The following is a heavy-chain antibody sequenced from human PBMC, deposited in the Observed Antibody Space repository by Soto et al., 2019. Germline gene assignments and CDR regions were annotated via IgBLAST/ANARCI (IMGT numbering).Heavy chain of an antibody. CDR3: ARDWAYCSGGSCYTRGDSRFDP. CDR2: IIPILGIA. CDR1: GGTFSSYT. D-gene: IGHD2-15*01. J-gene: IGHJ5*02. Sequence: QVQLVQSGAEVKKPGSSVKVSCKASGGTFSSYTISWVRQAPGQGLEWMGRIIPILGIANYAQKFQGRVTITADKSTSTAYMELSSLRSEYTAVYYCARDWAYCSGGSCYTRGDSRFDPWGQGTLVTVSS. V-gene: IGHV1-69*08.